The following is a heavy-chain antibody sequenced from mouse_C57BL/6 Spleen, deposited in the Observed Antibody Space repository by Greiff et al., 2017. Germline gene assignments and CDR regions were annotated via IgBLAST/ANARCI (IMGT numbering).Heavy chain of an antibody. CDR1: GFNIKDYY. CDR3: TRDYYGSSYEGFAY. Sequence: VQLKQSGAELVRPGASVKLSCKASGFNIKDYYMHWVKQRPEQGLEWIGRIDPEDGDTEYAPKFQGKATMTADTSSNTAYLQLRSLTSEDTAVYYCTRDYYGSSYEGFAYWGQGTLVTVSA. V-gene: IGHV14-1*01. CDR2: IDPEDGDT. D-gene: IGHD1-1*01. J-gene: IGHJ3*01.